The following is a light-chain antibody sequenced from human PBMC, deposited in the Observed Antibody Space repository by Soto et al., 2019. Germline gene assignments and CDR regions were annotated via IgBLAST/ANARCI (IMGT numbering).Light chain of an antibody. CDR2: DVS. CDR3: QQRSKWPPLT. Sequence: EIVLTQSPATLSLSPGERATLSCRASQSVGTCLAWYQQKPCQAPRLLIFDVSNRATGIPARFSGSGSGTDFTLPISSLEPEDFAVYYCQQRSKWPPLTFGGGTRVEIK. J-gene: IGKJ4*01. CDR1: QSVGTC. V-gene: IGKV3-11*01.